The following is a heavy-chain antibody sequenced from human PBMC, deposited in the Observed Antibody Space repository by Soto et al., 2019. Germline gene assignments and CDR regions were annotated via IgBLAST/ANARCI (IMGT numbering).Heavy chain of an antibody. CDR2: IYYSGST. D-gene: IGHD5-12*01. J-gene: IGHJ3*02. CDR1: GGSISSGGYY. CDR3: VTGGYSGDDLGNAFDI. V-gene: IGHV4-31*03. Sequence: QVQLQESGPGLVKPSQTLSLTCTVSGGSISSGGYYWSWIRQHPGKGLEWIGYIYYSGSTYYNPSLKSRVTISVDTSKNQFSLKLSSVTAADTAVYYCVTGGYSGDDLGNAFDIWGQGTMVTVSS.